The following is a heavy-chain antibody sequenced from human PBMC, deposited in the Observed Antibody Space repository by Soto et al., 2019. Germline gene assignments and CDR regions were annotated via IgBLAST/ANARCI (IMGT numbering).Heavy chain of an antibody. CDR2: IIPIFGTA. Sequence: ASVKVSCKASGGTFSSYAISWVRQAPGQGLEWMGGIIPIFGTANYAQKFQGRVTITADESTSTAYMELSSLRSEDTAVYYCARVSDIVVVPAAIPGYFQHWGQGTLVTVS. CDR1: GGTFSSYA. V-gene: IGHV1-69*13. J-gene: IGHJ1*01. CDR3: ARVSDIVVVPAAIPGYFQH. D-gene: IGHD2-2*01.